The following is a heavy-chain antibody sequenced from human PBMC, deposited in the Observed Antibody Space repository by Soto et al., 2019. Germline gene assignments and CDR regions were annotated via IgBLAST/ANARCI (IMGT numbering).Heavy chain of an antibody. CDR2: IIPILGIA. CDR3: AGGYSGYDYTYYYYYYGMDV. Sequence: QVQLVQSGAEVKKPGSSVKVSCKASGGTFSSYTISWVRQAPGQGLEWMGRIIPILGIANYAQKFQGRVTITADKSTSTASMELSSLRSEDTAVYYCAGGYSGYDYTYYYYYYGMDVWGQGTTVTVSS. V-gene: IGHV1-69*02. CDR1: GGTFSSYT. J-gene: IGHJ6*02. D-gene: IGHD5-12*01.